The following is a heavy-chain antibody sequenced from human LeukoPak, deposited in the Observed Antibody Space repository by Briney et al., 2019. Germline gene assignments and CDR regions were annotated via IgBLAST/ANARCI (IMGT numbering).Heavy chain of an antibody. CDR2: ITAYNGNT. CDR3: ARGDAYINYLDY. Sequence: ASVKVSCKASGYTFTSYGINWVRQAPGQGLEWMGWITAYNGNTNYAQKVQGRLTMTTDTSTSIAYMELRSLRSDDTAVYYCARGDAYINYLDYWGQGTLVTVSS. D-gene: IGHD2-21*01. V-gene: IGHV1-18*01. J-gene: IGHJ4*02. CDR1: GYTFTSYG.